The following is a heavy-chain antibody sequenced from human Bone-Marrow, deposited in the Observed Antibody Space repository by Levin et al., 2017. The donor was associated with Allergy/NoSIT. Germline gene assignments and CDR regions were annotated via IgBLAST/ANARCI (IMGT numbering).Heavy chain of an antibody. CDR2: IKNKTDGGTT. CDR3: TTDRSLGGFDI. J-gene: IGHJ3*02. V-gene: IGHV3-15*01. D-gene: IGHD2-15*01. CDR1: GLTFSNAW. Sequence: GGSLRLSCAASGLTFSNAWMSWVRQAPGKGPEWVGRIKNKTDGGTTEYAAPVEDRFTISRDDSKTTLYLQMNSLKTEDTAVYYCTTDRSLGGFDIWGQGTMVIVSS.